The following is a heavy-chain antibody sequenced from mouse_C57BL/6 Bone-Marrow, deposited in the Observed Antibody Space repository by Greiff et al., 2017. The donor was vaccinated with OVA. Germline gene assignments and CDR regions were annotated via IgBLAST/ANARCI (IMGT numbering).Heavy chain of an antibody. CDR2: IFPGSGST. CDR3: AREGGDGYYDYFDY. J-gene: IGHJ2*01. D-gene: IGHD2-3*01. CDR1: GYTFTDYY. Sequence: QVHVKQSGPELVKPGASVKISCKASGYTFTDYYINWVKQRPGQGLEWIGWIFPGSGSTYYNEKFKGKATLTVDKSSSTAYMLLSSLTSEDSAVYFCAREGGDGYYDYFDYWGQGTTLTVSS. V-gene: IGHV1-75*01.